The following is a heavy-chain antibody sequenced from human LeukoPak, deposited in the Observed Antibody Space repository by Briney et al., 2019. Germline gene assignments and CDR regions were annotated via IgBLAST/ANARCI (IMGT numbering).Heavy chain of an antibody. CDR2: ISGSANST. CDR3: ARDHRIQLWQHYYYYYYMDV. Sequence: GGSLRLSCAASGFTFSSYGMNWVRQAPGKGLEWVSGISGSANSTDYADSVKGRFTISRDNAKNSLYLQMNSLRAEDTAVYYCARDHRIQLWQHYYYYYYMDVWGKGTTVTVSS. J-gene: IGHJ6*03. V-gene: IGHV3-21*01. CDR1: GFTFSSYG. D-gene: IGHD5-18*01.